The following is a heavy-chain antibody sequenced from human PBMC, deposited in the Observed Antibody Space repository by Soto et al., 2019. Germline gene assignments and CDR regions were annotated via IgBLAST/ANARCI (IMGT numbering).Heavy chain of an antibody. Sequence: LRLSCAASGFTFSTHWMHWVRQVPEKGLVWVSRINGDGSQTTYADSVRGRLTTSRDNAKNTLYLQMNNLRVEDTAVYYCAGDSPHDSTVAGDYWGQGTLITVSS. D-gene: IGHD3-22*01. CDR3: AGDSPHDSTVAGDY. V-gene: IGHV3-74*01. CDR1: GFTFSTHW. J-gene: IGHJ4*02. CDR2: INGDGSQT.